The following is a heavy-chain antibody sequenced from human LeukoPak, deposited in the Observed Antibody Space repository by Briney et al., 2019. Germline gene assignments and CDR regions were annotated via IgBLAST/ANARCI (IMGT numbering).Heavy chain of an antibody. CDR2: IWYDGINK. V-gene: IGHV3-33*06. Sequence: GGALRLSCAASGFTFSSYGMHRVRQAPAKGQEAGAVIWYDGINKYYADSVKGLFTISRDNSKNRLYLQMNSLRAEDTAVYYCAKDTYGGKSLADYWGQGTLVTVSS. CDR3: AKDTYGGKSLADY. CDR1: GFTFSSYG. D-gene: IGHD4-23*01. J-gene: IGHJ4*02.